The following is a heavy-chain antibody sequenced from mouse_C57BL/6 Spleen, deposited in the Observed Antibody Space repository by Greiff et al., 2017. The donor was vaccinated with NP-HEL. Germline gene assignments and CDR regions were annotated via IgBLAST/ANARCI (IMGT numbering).Heavy chain of an antibody. V-gene: IGHV5-15*01. CDR3: ARVGWDVLDY. CDR1: GFTFSDYG. CDR2: ISNLAYSI. J-gene: IGHJ2*01. D-gene: IGHD4-1*01. Sequence: EVQRVESGGGLVQPGGSLKLSCAASGFTFSDYGMAWVRQAPRKGPEWVAFISNLAYSIYYAYTVTGRFTISRENAKNTLYLEMSSLRSEDTAMYYCARVGWDVLDYWGQGTTLTVSS.